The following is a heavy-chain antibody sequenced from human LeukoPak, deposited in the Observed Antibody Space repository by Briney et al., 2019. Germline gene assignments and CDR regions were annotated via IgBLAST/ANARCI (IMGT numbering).Heavy chain of an antibody. J-gene: IGHJ3*02. Sequence: GGSLRLSCAASGFTFSSYAMSWVRQAPGKGVEWVSTISRSGSSTYYADSVKGRFTISRDNSKNSLYLAMNSLRAEDTAVHHCAKDQVGGLADAFDIWGQGTMVTVFS. V-gene: IGHV3-23*01. CDR1: GFTFSSYA. CDR2: ISRSGSST. D-gene: IGHD3-10*01. CDR3: AKDQVGGLADAFDI.